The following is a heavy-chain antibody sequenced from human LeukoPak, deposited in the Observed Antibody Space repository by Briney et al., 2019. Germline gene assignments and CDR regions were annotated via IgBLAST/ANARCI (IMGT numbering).Heavy chain of an antibody. J-gene: IGHJ4*02. Sequence: GESLKISCKGSGYSFTSYCISWVRQMPGKGLEWTGRIDPSDSYTNYSPSFQGHVTISADKSISTAYLQWSSLKASDTAMYYCARLGTTVTTITDYWGQGTLVTVSS. CDR2: IDPSDSYT. CDR1: GYSFTSYC. V-gene: IGHV5-10-1*01. CDR3: ARLGTTVTTITDY. D-gene: IGHD4-17*01.